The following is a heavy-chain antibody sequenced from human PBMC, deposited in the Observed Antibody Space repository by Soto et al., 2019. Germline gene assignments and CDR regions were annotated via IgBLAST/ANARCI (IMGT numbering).Heavy chain of an antibody. CDR1: GGSISSGGYY. CDR3: AREYYDFCSGYRRRWYFDY. Sequence: QVQLQESGPGLVKPSQTLSLTCTVSGGSISSGGYYWSWIRQHPGKGLEWIGYIYYSGSTYYNPSLKSRVTISLDTSKNQFSLKLSSVTAADTAVYYCAREYYDFCSGYRRRWYFDYWGQGTLVTVSS. V-gene: IGHV4-31*03. CDR2: IYYSGST. J-gene: IGHJ4*02. D-gene: IGHD3-3*01.